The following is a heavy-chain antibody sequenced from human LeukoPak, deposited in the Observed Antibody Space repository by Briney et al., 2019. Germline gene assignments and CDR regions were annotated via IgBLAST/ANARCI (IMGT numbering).Heavy chain of an antibody. J-gene: IGHJ5*02. Sequence: GGSLRLSCAASGFTFSRYALHWVRQAPGKGLEYVSSISTNGGSTYYANSVKGRFTISRDNSKNTLFLQLGSLRAEDTAVYYCARDATTVPLYNWFDPWGQGTLVTVSS. V-gene: IGHV3-64*01. CDR3: ARDATTVPLYNWFDP. D-gene: IGHD4-17*01. CDR1: GFTFSRYA. CDR2: ISTNGGST.